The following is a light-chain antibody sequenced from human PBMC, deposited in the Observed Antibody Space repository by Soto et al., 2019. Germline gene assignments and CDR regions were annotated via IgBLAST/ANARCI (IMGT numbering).Light chain of an antibody. J-gene: IGKJ4*01. CDR1: QSISRY. CDR3: HQSYSTALT. Sequence: DIQMTQSPSSLSASVGDRLTITCRTSQSISRYINWYQQKPGKAPKLLIYAASSLQSGVPSRFSGSGARTDFSLTISRLHPEDFATYYCHQSYSTALTFGGGTKVEMK. CDR2: AAS. V-gene: IGKV1-39*01.